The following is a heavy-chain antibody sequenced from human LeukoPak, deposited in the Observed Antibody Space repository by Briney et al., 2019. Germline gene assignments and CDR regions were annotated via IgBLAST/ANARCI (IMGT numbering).Heavy chain of an antibody. CDR2: IYYSGST. Sequence: SETLSLTCTVSGSSISSSSYYWGWIRQPPGKGLEWIGSIYYSGSTYYNPSLKSRVTISVDTSKNQFSLKLSSVTAADTAVYYCARHKVNYYDSSGYHFDYWGQGTLVTVSS. J-gene: IGHJ4*02. CDR1: GSSISSSSYY. CDR3: ARHKVNYYDSSGYHFDY. V-gene: IGHV4-39*01. D-gene: IGHD3-22*01.